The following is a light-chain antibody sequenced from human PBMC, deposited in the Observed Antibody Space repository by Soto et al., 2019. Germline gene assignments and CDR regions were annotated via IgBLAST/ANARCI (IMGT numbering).Light chain of an antibody. CDR1: QGISSY. V-gene: IGKV1-8*01. Sequence: AIRMTQSPSSLSASTGDRVTITCRASQGISSYLAWYQQKPGKAPKLLIYAASTLQSGVPSRFSGSGYGTDFNLTISCLQSEDFATYYCQQYYSYPRTFGQGTKVDIK. CDR2: AAS. CDR3: QQYYSYPRT. J-gene: IGKJ1*01.